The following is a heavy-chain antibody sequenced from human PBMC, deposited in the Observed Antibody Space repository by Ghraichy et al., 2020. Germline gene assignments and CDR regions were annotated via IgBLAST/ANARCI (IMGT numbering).Heavy chain of an antibody. CDR3: AKASVGVTPFDYYYGMDV. J-gene: IGHJ6*02. V-gene: IGHV3-30*18. CDR1: GFSFSSYG. Sequence: GGSLRLSCAASGFSFSSYGMHWVRQTPGKGLEWVAVISYDGGNKYYGDSVKGRFTISRDNSKNTLYLQMNSLRAEDTAVYYCAKASVGVTPFDYYYGMDVWGQGTTVTVSS. D-gene: IGHD1-26*01. CDR2: ISYDGGNK.